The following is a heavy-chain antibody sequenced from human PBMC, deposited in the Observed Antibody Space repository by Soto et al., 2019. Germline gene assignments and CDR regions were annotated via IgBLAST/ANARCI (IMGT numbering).Heavy chain of an antibody. CDR2: IYYSGGT. D-gene: IGHD2-15*01. Sequence: QLQLQESGPGLVKPSETLSLTCTVSGGYISASSYYWGWIRQSPGKGLEWIGSIYYSGGTYYNPSLKSRVTISVDTPKNQFSLKLNSVTAADTAVYYCAITLGYCSGGRCYSYFFNYWGQGTLVTVSS. CDR1: GGYISASSYY. V-gene: IGHV4-39*01. CDR3: AITLGYCSGGRCYSYFFNY. J-gene: IGHJ4*02.